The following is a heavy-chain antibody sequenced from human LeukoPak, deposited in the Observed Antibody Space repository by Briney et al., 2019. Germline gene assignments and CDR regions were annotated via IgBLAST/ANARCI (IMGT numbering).Heavy chain of an antibody. J-gene: IGHJ4*02. CDR1: GGTFSSYA. CDR3: AREAPYSGYDPFDY. CDR2: IIPIFGTA. Sequence: GSSVKVSCKASGGTFSSYAISWVRQAPGQGLELMGGIIPIFGTANYAQKFQGRVTITADESTSTAYMELSSLRSEDTAVYYCAREAPYSGYDPFDYWGQGTLVTVSS. V-gene: IGHV1-69*01. D-gene: IGHD5-12*01.